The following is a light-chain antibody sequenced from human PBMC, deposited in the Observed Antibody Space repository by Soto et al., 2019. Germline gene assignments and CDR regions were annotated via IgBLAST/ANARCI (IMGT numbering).Light chain of an antibody. J-gene: IGLJ7*01. CDR2: EVS. Sequence: QSALTQPASVSASPGQSITISCTGTSSDVGSYNLVSWYQQHPGKAPKVMIYEVSKRPSGVSSRFSGSKSGNTASLTISGLQAEDEADYYCCSYAGSTTLLVFGGGTQLTVL. CDR3: CSYAGSTTLLV. V-gene: IGLV2-23*02. CDR1: SSDVGSYNL.